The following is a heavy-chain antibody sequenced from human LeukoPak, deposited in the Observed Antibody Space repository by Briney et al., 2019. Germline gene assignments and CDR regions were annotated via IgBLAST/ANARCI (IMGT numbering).Heavy chain of an antibody. D-gene: IGHD6-13*01. V-gene: IGHV1-46*01. CDR1: GYTFTSYG. CDR2: INPSGGST. J-gene: IGHJ6*03. Sequence: ASVKVSCKASGYTFTSYGISWVRQAPGQGLEWMGIINPSGGSTSYAQKFQGRVTMTRDMSTSTVYMELSSLRSEDTAVYYCARDPAAGHHYYYYYYMDVWGKGTTVTVSS. CDR3: ARDPAAGHHYYYYYYMDV.